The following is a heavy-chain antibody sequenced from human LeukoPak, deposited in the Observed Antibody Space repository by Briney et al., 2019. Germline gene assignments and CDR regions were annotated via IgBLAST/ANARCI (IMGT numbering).Heavy chain of an antibody. CDR2: INPNSGGT. D-gene: IGHD3-22*01. Sequence: ASVKVSCKASGYTFTGYYMHWLRQAPGRGLEWMGWINPNSGGTNYAQKFQGRVTMTRDTSISTAYMELSRLRSDDTAVYYCARVLYYDSSGYYYELENAFDIWGQGTMVTVSS. V-gene: IGHV1-2*02. J-gene: IGHJ3*02. CDR3: ARVLYYDSSGYYYELENAFDI. CDR1: GYTFTGYY.